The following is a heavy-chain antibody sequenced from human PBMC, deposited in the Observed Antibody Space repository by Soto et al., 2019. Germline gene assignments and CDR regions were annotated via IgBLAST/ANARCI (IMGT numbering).Heavy chain of an antibody. CDR2: ISGGGDAT. Sequence: EVQPLESGGDSVQPGGSVRLSCAGSGFTCINYAMNWVRQAPGKGLEWVSTISGGGDATFFADSVRGRFTFSRDNSKNTVTLQMNSLGVDDTAVYYCARKVVGSTSRPDYWYVDLWGRGTVVTVSS. D-gene: IGHD2-15*01. J-gene: IGHJ2*01. CDR1: GFTCINYA. V-gene: IGHV3-23*01. CDR3: ARKVVGSTSRPDYWYVDL.